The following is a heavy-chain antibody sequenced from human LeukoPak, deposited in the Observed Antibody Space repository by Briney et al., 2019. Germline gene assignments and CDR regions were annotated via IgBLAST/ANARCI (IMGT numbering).Heavy chain of an antibody. CDR3: ARERRLGAFDY. J-gene: IGHJ4*02. CDR1: GYTFTGYY. D-gene: IGHD1-26*01. Sequence: ASVKVSCKASGYTFTGYYMHWVRQAPGQGLEWMGWISAYNGNTNYAQKFQGRVTMTTDTSTSTAYMELRSLRSDDTAVYYCARERRLGAFDYWGQGTLVTVSS. V-gene: IGHV1-18*04. CDR2: ISAYNGNT.